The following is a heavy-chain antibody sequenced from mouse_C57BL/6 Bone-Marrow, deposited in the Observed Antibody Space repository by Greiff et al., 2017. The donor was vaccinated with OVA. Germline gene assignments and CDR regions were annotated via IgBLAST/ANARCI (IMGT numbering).Heavy chain of an antibody. Sequence: QVQLQQPGAELVKPGASVKLSCKASGYTFTSYWMHWVKQRPGQGLEWIGMIHPNSGSTNYNEKFKSKATLTVAKSSSTAYMQISSLTSEDSAVYYYARELFYAMDYWGQGTSVTVSS. CDR3: ARELFYAMDY. V-gene: IGHV1-64*01. J-gene: IGHJ4*01. D-gene: IGHD1-1*02. CDR1: GYTFTSYW. CDR2: IHPNSGST.